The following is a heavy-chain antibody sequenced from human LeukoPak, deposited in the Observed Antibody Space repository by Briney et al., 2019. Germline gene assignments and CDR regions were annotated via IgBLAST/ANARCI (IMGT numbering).Heavy chain of an antibody. J-gene: IGHJ4*02. Sequence: GGSLRLSCAASGFTVGSKYMSWVRQAPGKGLEWVSVIYSGGETHYADSVKGRFTISRDNSKNTLYLQMNSLRAEDTAVYYCARDRPVDYWGQGSLVTVSS. CDR1: GFTVGSKY. CDR2: IYSGGET. D-gene: IGHD6-6*01. V-gene: IGHV3-53*01. CDR3: ARDRPVDY.